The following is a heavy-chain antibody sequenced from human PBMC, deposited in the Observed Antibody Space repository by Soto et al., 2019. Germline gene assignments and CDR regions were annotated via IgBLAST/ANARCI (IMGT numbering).Heavy chain of an antibody. CDR3: VRGSETGPHDVFDI. CDR2: MWSDGRNQ. J-gene: IGHJ3*02. V-gene: IGHV3-33*01. CDR1: GFMFSSYG. Sequence: AGGSLRLSCAASGFMFSSYGMHWVRQAPGKGLEWLAVMWSDGRNQFSADAVKGRFSISRDNSKNTLFLQMNSLRAEDTAVYYCVRGSETGPHDVFDIWGQGTKVTVSS.